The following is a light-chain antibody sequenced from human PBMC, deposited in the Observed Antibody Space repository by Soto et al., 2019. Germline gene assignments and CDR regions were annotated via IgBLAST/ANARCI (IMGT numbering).Light chain of an antibody. CDR1: QDISRY. V-gene: IGKV3-11*01. CDR3: QQRRYLL. CDR2: NAS. J-gene: IGKJ3*01. Sequence: ELVLTQSPATLSLSPGERATLSGMATQDISRYLAWYQQKPGQSPRLLIYNASNRPTGIPARFSGSGSETDFTITISRLEPEESEIYSCQQRRYLLVGPGTKVDIK.